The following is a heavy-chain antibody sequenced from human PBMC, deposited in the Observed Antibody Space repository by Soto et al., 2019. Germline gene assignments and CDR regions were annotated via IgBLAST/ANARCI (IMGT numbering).Heavy chain of an antibody. V-gene: IGHV1-69*12. CDR3: GVVDHDYGDYERGYYYYGMDV. J-gene: IGHJ6*02. D-gene: IGHD4-17*01. CDR1: GGTFSSYA. Sequence: QVQLVQSGAEVKKPGSSVKVSCKASGGTFSSYAISWVRQAPGQGLEWMGGIIPIFGTANYAQKFQGRVTIPADESTSTGYMELSRLRSEDTAVYYWGVVDHDYGDYERGYYYYGMDVWGQGTTVTVSS. CDR2: IIPIFGTA.